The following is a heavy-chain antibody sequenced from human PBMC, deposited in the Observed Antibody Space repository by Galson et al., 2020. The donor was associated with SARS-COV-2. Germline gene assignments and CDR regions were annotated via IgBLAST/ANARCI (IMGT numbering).Heavy chain of an antibody. D-gene: IGHD2-15*01. J-gene: IGHJ6*02. CDR2: TRNKANSYTT. CDR3: ARGDVVVVAATLYYYYYGMDV. CDR1: GFTFSDHY. Sequence: GGSLSLSCAASGFTFSDHYMDWVRQAPGKGLEWVGRTRNKANSYTTEYAASVKGRFTISRDDSKNSLYLQMNSLKTEDTAVYYCARGDVVVVAATLYYYYYGMDVWGQGTTVTVSS. V-gene: IGHV3-72*01.